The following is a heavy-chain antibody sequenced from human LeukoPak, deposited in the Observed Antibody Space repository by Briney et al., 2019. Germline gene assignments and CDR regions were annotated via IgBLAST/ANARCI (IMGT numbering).Heavy chain of an antibody. CDR3: ARHRIDYGLGGYFDL. J-gene: IGHJ2*01. CDR2: IYPGDSDT. D-gene: IGHD4-17*01. Sequence: GESLKISCKGSGYSFTSYWIGWVRQMPGKGLEWMGIIYPGDSDTRYSPSFQGQVTISADKSISTAYLQWSSLKASDTAMYYCARHRIDYGLGGYFDLWGRGTLVTVSS. CDR1: GYSFTSYW. V-gene: IGHV5-51*01.